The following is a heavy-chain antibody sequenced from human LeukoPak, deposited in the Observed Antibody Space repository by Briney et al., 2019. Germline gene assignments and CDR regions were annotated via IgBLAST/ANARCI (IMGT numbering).Heavy chain of an antibody. J-gene: IGHJ2*01. V-gene: IGHV1-8*01. CDR2: MNPNSGNT. D-gene: IGHD3-10*01. Sequence: ASVKVSCKASGYTFTSYDINWVRQATGQGLEWMGWMNPNSGNTGYAQKFQGRVTMTRNTSISTAYMELNSLRSEDTAVYYCARDPTMDLYWYFDLWGRGTLVTVSS. CDR3: ARDPTMDLYWYFDL. CDR1: GYTFTSYD.